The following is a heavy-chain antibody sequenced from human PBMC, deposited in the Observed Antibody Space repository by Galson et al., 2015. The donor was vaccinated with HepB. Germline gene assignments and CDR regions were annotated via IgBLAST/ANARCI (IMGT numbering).Heavy chain of an antibody. Sequence: SLRLSCAASGFTFSSYGMHWVRQAPGKGLEWVAVISYDGSNKYYADSVKGRFTISRDNSKNTLYLQMNSLRAEDTAVYYCAKGEHYYGSGRPRFDYWGQGTLVIVSS. CDR1: GFTFSSYG. D-gene: IGHD3-10*01. CDR2: ISYDGSNK. CDR3: AKGEHYYGSGRPRFDY. V-gene: IGHV3-30*18. J-gene: IGHJ4*02.